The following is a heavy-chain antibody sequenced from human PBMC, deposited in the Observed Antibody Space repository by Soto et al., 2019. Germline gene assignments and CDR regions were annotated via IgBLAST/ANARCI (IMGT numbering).Heavy chain of an antibody. CDR2: ISGSGGST. CDR1: GFTFSSYA. Sequence: EVQLLESGGGLVQPGGSLRLSCAASGFTFSSYAMSWVRQAPGKGLEWVSAISGSGGSTYYADSVKGRFTISRDNSKNTLYLQMNSLRAEDTAVYYCARGDCSSTSCYAGSLKYYYYYYMDVWGKGTTVTVSS. V-gene: IGHV3-23*01. J-gene: IGHJ6*03. D-gene: IGHD2-2*01. CDR3: ARGDCSSTSCYAGSLKYYYYYYMDV.